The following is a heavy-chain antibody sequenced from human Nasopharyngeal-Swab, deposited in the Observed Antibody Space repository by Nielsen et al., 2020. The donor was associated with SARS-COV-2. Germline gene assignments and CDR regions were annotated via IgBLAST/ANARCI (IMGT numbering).Heavy chain of an antibody. V-gene: IGHV4-59*08. CDR3: ARHVPMVTARGDAFDI. D-gene: IGHD2-21*02. J-gene: IGHJ3*02. Sequence: SKTLSLTCTVSGGSISSYYWSWIRQPPGKGLEWIGYIYYSGSTNYNPSLKSRVTISVDTSKNQFSLKLSSVTAADTAVYYCARHVPMVTARGDAFDIWGQGTMVTVSS. CDR2: IYYSGST. CDR1: GGSISSYY.